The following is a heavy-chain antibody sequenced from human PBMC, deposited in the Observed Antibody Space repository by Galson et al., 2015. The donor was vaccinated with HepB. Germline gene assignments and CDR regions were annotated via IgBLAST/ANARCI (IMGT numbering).Heavy chain of an antibody. CDR1: GFTFSDYY. Sequence: SLRLSCAASGFTFSDYYMSWIRQAPGKGLEWVSYISSSSSYTNYADSVKGRFTISRDNAKNSLYLQMNSLRAEDTAVYYCARHVLLWFGEDLLFVYWGQGTLVTVSS. J-gene: IGHJ4*02. V-gene: IGHV3-11*06. CDR2: ISSSSSYT. D-gene: IGHD3-10*01. CDR3: ARHVLLWFGEDLLFVY.